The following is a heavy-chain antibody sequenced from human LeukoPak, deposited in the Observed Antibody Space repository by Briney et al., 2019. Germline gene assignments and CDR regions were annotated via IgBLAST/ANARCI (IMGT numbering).Heavy chain of an antibody. J-gene: IGHJ4*02. CDR1: GFTFSNYW. Sequence: GGSLRLSCAASGFTFSNYWMSWVRQAPGKGLEWVANIREDGSEKYYVGSVKGQFTISRDNAKNSLFLQMDSLRAEDTAVYYCARDWGNRYSSSWFDYWGQGTLVTVSS. CDR3: ARDWGNRYSSSWFDY. V-gene: IGHV3-7*01. CDR2: IREDGSEK. D-gene: IGHD6-13*01.